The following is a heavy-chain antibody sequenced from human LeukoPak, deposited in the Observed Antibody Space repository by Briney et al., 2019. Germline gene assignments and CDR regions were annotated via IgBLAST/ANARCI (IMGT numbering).Heavy chain of an antibody. CDR3: ARAPAGWYGCDY. D-gene: IGHD6-19*01. Sequence: PGGSLRLSCGASRFTFSSYLMHWVRQAPGKGLEWVSRIYSDGSTTTYADSVKGRFTISRDNAKNTLYLQMNSLRVEDTAVYYCARAPAGWYGCDYWGQGTLVTVSS. CDR1: RFTFSSYL. V-gene: IGHV3-74*01. J-gene: IGHJ4*02. CDR2: IYSDGSTT.